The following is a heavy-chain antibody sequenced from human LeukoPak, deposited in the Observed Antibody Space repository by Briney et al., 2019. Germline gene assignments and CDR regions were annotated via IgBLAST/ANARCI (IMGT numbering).Heavy chain of an antibody. CDR1: GGSFSGSY. CDR2: ISYSGST. CDR3: ARGRSGGLVTLDY. D-gene: IGHD2-21*02. Sequence: KASETLSLTCAVYGGSFSGSYWSWIRQPPGKGLEWIGYISYSGSTNCNPSLRSRVTISVDTSKNQFSLKLTSVTAADTAVYYCARGRSGGLVTLDYWGQGTLVTVSS. V-gene: IGHV4-59*01. J-gene: IGHJ4*02.